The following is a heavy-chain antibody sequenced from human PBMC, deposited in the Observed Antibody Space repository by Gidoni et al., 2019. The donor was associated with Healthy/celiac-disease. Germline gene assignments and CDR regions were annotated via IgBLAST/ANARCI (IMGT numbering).Heavy chain of an antibody. V-gene: IGHV3-33*01. D-gene: IGHD5-12*01. Sequence: QVQLVESGGGVVQPGRSLRLSCASSGFPFSSYGMHWVRQAPGKGLEWVAVIWYDGSNKYYADSVKGRFTISRDNSKNTLYLQMNSLRAEDTAVYYCARADERIVAFFDYWGQGTLVTVSS. CDR1: GFPFSSYG. J-gene: IGHJ4*02. CDR2: IWYDGSNK. CDR3: ARADERIVAFFDY.